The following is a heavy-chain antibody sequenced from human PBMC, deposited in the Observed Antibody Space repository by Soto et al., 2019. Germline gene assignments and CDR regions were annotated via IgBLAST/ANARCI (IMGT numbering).Heavy chain of an antibody. CDR3: AKDIGVVTAIRVERFYYYYGMDV. CDR2: ISYDGSNK. CDR1: GFTFSSYG. Sequence: PGGSLRLSCAASGFTFSSYGMHWVRQAPGKGLEWVAVISYDGSNKYYADSVKGRFTISRDNSKNTLYLQMNSLRAEDTAVYYCAKDIGVVTAIRVERFYYYYGMDVWGQRTTVTLS. J-gene: IGHJ6*02. V-gene: IGHV3-30*18. D-gene: IGHD2-21*02.